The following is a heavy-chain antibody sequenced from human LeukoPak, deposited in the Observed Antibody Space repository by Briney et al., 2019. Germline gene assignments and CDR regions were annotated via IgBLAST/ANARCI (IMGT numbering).Heavy chain of an antibody. D-gene: IGHD3-3*01. CDR3: ARGPYYDFWSGYPYFDY. CDR2: IYHSGST. Sequence: SETLSLTCAVSGGSISSGGYSWSWIRQPPGKGLEWIGYIYHSGSTYYNPSLKSRVTISVDTSKNQFSLKLSSVTAADTAVYYCARGPYYDFWSGYPYFDYWGQGTLVTVSS. CDR1: GGSISSGGYS. J-gene: IGHJ4*02. V-gene: IGHV4-30-2*01.